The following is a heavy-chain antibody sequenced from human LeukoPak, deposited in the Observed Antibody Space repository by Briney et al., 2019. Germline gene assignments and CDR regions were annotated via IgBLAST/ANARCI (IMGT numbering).Heavy chain of an antibody. CDR3: ARDGGRIWEDYYYYMDV. CDR1: GFTFSSYA. J-gene: IGHJ6*03. V-gene: IGHV3-30-3*01. Sequence: PGRSLRLSCAASGFTFSSYAMHWVRQAPGKGLEWVAVISYDGSNKYYADSVKGRFTISRDNSKNTLYLRMNSLRAEDTAVYYCARDGGRIWEDYYYYMDVWGKGTTVTVSS. D-gene: IGHD1-26*01. CDR2: ISYDGSNK.